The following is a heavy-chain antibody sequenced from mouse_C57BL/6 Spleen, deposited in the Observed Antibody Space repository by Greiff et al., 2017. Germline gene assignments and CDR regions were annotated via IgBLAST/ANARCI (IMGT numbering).Heavy chain of an antibody. J-gene: IGHJ4*01. CDR1: GYTFTSYW. CDR3: AILGFRLDYAMDY. D-gene: IGHD1-2*01. Sequence: QVHVKQPGAELVKPGASVKVSCKASGYTFTSYWMHWVKQRPGQGLEWIGRIHPSDSDTNYNQKFKGKATLTVDKSSSTAYMQLSSLTSEDSAVYYCAILGFRLDYAMDYWGQGTSVTVSS. V-gene: IGHV1-74*01. CDR2: IHPSDSDT.